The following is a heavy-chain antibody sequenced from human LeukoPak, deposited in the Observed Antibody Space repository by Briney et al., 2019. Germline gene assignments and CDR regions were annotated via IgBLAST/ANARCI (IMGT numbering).Heavy chain of an antibody. Sequence: GGSLRLSCAASGFTFSSYAMSWVRQAPGKGLEWVSAISGSGGSTYYADSVKGRFTISRDNSKNTVYLQMSSLRAEDTAVYYCAKVPVFSVTISEVVTDDAFDIWGQGTIVTVSS. CDR1: GFTFSSYA. CDR2: ISGSGGST. V-gene: IGHV3-23*01. D-gene: IGHD3-3*01. J-gene: IGHJ3*02. CDR3: AKVPVFSVTISEVVTDDAFDI.